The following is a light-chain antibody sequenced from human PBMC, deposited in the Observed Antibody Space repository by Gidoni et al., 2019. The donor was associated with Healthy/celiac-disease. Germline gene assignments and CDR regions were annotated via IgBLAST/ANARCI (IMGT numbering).Light chain of an antibody. V-gene: IGKV1-39*01. Sequence: DVQMTQSPSSLSATVGDRVTITCRASQSLDRFLNWYQQIPGKAPKLLIYAASTLQSGVPSRFSGSGSGTQFTLTLTSLHPEDSATYFCQQSQGTPWTFGQGTKVEIK. CDR3: QQSQGTPWT. CDR1: QSLDRF. J-gene: IGKJ1*01. CDR2: AAS.